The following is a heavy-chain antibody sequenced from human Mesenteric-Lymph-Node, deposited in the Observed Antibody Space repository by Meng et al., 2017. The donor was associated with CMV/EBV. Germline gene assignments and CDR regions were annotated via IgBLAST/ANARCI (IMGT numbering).Heavy chain of an antibody. Sequence: ASVKVSCKASGYTFTSYGISWVRQAPGQGLEWMGWISAYNGNTNYAQKLQGRVTMTTDTSTSTAYMELRSLRSDDTAVYYCARGDYDFWSGYQIIWFDPWGQGTLVTVSS. CDR1: GYTFTSYG. V-gene: IGHV1-18*01. CDR3: ARGDYDFWSGYQIIWFDP. J-gene: IGHJ5*02. D-gene: IGHD3-3*01. CDR2: ISAYNGNT.